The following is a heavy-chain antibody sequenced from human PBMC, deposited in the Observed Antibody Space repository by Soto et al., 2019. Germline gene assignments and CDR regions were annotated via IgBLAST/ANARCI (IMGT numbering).Heavy chain of an antibody. J-gene: IGHJ6*03. Sequence: QVQLQQWGAGLLKPSETLSLTCAVYGGSFSGYYWSWIRQTPGKGLEWIGEVNDSGSTNNNPSLKSRVTILVYMSKNQFSLKLSSVTAADTAVYYCARGLLLWFGELSRRGGYYYYMDVWGTATTVTVSS. CDR2: VNDSGST. CDR3: ARGLLLWFGELSRRGGYYYYMDV. D-gene: IGHD3-10*01. CDR1: GGSFSGYY. V-gene: IGHV4-34*01.